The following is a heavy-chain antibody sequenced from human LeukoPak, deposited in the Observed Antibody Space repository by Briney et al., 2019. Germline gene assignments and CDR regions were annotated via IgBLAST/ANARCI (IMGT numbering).Heavy chain of an antibody. CDR3: ARGYYSDTTGYNPLDH. V-gene: IGHV3-48*03. CDR1: GFTFSSYE. CDR2: ISSSGSSM. J-gene: IGHJ4*02. D-gene: IGHD3-22*01. Sequence: GGSLRLSCAASGFTFSSYEMNWVRQAPGKGLEWISYISSSGSSMSYADSVKGRFTISGDNAKNSMYLQMTSLRAGDAAVYYCARGYYSDTTGYNPLDHWGQGTLVTVSS.